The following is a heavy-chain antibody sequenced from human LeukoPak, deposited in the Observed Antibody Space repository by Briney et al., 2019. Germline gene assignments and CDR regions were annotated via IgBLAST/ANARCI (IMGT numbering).Heavy chain of an antibody. J-gene: IGHJ4*02. V-gene: IGHV1-2*02. CDR1: VYTFTIYY. CDR2: INPNSGNT. CDR3: AKRDYGDYWYYFDY. Sequence: GASVKVSCKASVYTFTIYYMHWVRQAPGQGLEWMGWINPNSGNTNYAQKFQGRVTMTTDTSINTAYMELIRLRSDDTAVYYCAKRDYGDYWYYFDYWGQGTLVTVSS. D-gene: IGHD4-17*01.